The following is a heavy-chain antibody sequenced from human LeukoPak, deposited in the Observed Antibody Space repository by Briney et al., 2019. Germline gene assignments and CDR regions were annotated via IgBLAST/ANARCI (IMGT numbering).Heavy chain of an antibody. V-gene: IGHV1-2*02. CDR1: GYTFTGYY. Sequence: ASVKVSCKASGYTFTGYYMHWVRQAPGQGLEWMGWINPNSGGTNYAQKFQGRVTMTRDTSISTAYMELSRLRSDDTAVYYCARDRCGGSCYHPYYYYGMDVWGQGTTVTVSS. J-gene: IGHJ6*02. CDR2: INPNSGGT. D-gene: IGHD2-15*01. CDR3: ARDRCGGSCYHPYYYYGMDV.